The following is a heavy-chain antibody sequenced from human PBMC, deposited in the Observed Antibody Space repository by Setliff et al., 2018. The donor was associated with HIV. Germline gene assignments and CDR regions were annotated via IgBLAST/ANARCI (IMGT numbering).Heavy chain of an antibody. CDR2: IYYSGST. Sequence: SETLSLTCTVSGGSISSSNYYWGWIRQPPGKGLEWIGSIYYSGSTYYNPSLKSRVTISVDTSKNQFSLKLTSVTAADTAVYFCARADGSGTYYLYYYYGMDVWGQGTTVTVSS. D-gene: IGHD3-10*01. CDR3: ARADGSGTYYLYYYYGMDV. J-gene: IGHJ6*02. V-gene: IGHV4-39*07. CDR1: GGSISSSNYY.